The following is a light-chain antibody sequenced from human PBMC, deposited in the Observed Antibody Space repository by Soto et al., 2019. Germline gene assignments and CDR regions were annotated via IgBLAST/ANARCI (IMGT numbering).Light chain of an antibody. CDR3: QSYDSSLSGSV. CDR2: GNN. J-gene: IGLJ2*01. Sequence: QSVLTQPPSVSGAPGQRVTISCTGSSSNIGAGYDVHWYQQLPGTAPKLLMYGNNNRPSGVPDRFSGSKSGTSASLAITGLQSEDEAEYYCQSYDSSLSGSVFGGGTKVTVL. V-gene: IGLV1-40*01. CDR1: SSNIGAGYD.